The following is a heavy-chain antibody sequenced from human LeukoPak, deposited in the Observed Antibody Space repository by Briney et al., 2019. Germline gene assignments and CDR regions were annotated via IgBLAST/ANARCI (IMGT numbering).Heavy chain of an antibody. J-gene: IGHJ4*02. V-gene: IGHV3-33*01. D-gene: IGHD4-11*01. Sequence: AGGSLRLSCAATGFTFNHYGMHWVRQATGKGLEWVAVIWSDGTNTYYSDSVKGRFTISRVDSEKTVYLQMKSLRPDDSGVYYCARDAQRGFDYSNSLQYWGQGTPVTVST. CDR2: IWSDGTNT. CDR3: ARDAQRGFDYSNSLQY. CDR1: GFTFNHYG.